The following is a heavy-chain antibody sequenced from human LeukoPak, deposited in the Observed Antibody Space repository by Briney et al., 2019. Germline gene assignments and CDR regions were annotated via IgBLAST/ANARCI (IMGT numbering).Heavy chain of an antibody. Sequence: LRLSCAASGFTFSDYYMSWIRQPPGKGLEWIGEINHSGSTNYNPSLKSRVTISVDTSKNQFSLKLSSVTAADTAVYYCARTTEDCSSTSCYQYWFDPWGQGTLVTVSS. V-gene: IGHV4-34*01. D-gene: IGHD2-2*01. CDR3: ARTTEDCSSTSCYQYWFDP. CDR2: INHSGST. J-gene: IGHJ5*02. CDR1: GFTFSDYY.